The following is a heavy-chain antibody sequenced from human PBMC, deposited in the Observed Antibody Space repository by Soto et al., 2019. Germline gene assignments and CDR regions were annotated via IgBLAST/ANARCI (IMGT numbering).Heavy chain of an antibody. Sequence: SETLSLTCTVSGGYISSYYWSWIRQPPGKGLAWIGYIYYSGSTNNNPSLKSRVTISVDTSKNQFSLKLSSVTAADTAVYYCARFEILSGYSYGYGSAFDIWGQGTMVTVSS. D-gene: IGHD5-18*01. V-gene: IGHV4-59*01. CDR2: IYYSGST. CDR3: ARFEILSGYSYGYGSAFDI. J-gene: IGHJ3*02. CDR1: GGYISSYY.